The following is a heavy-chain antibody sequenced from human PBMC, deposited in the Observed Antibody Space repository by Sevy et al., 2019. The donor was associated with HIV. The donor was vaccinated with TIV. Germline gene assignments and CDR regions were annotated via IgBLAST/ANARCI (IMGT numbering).Heavy chain of an antibody. J-gene: IGHJ4*02. Sequence: GGSLRLSCAASAFTLSRYSMNWVRQAPGKGLEWVSSISSSSNYIYYADPVKGRFTISGDNAKNSLYLQMTSLRAEDTAVYYCAREDYYVSGSYFFDSWGQGTLVTVSS. V-gene: IGHV3-21*01. CDR3: AREDYYVSGSYFFDS. CDR1: AFTLSRYS. D-gene: IGHD3-22*01. CDR2: ISSSSNYI.